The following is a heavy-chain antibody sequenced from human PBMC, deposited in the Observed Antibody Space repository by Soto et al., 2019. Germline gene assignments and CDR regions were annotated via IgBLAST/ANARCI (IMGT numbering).Heavy chain of an antibody. CDR2: IKQDGSVK. J-gene: IGHJ6*02. D-gene: IGHD5-12*01. Sequence: PGGSLRLSCAASGFTFSSYWMSWVRQAPGKGLEWVANIKQDGSVKYYVDSVKGRFTISRDNAKNSLYLQMNSLRAEDTAVYYCXRLRWLQPYYYYYGMDVWGQGTTVTVSS. V-gene: IGHV3-7*01. CDR1: GFTFSSYW. CDR3: XRLRWLQPYYYYYGMDV.